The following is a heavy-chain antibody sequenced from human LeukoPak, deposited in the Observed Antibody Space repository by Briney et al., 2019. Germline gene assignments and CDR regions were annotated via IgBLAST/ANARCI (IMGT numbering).Heavy chain of an antibody. CDR2: IRYDGSNK. D-gene: IGHD2-2*01. Sequence: GGSLRLSCAASGFTFSSYGMHWVRQAPGKGLEWVAFIRYDGSNKYYADSVKGRFTIFRDNSKNTLYLQMNSLRAEDTAVYYCAKDRGYCSSTSCSDYWGQGTLVTVSS. J-gene: IGHJ4*02. CDR1: GFTFSSYG. V-gene: IGHV3-30*02. CDR3: AKDRGYCSSTSCSDY.